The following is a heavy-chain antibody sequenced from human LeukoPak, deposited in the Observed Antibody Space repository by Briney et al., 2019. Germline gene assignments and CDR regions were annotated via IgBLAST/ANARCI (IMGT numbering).Heavy chain of an antibody. CDR3: AKMKGHPLPKYYMGV. J-gene: IGHJ6*01. D-gene: IGHD1-26*01. CDR1: GLSFSSFA. Sequence: GSLRLSCAASGLSFSSFAMSWVRQGPARGLEWVSSIRGNGETFYADSVKGRFTISRDNSKNTLYLEMNSLRAEDTAIYYCAKMKGHPLPKYYMGVWGQGTTVTVSS. V-gene: IGHV3-23*01. CDR2: IRGNGET.